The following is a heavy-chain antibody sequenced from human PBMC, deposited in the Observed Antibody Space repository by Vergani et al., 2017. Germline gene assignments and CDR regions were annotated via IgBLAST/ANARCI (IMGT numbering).Heavy chain of an antibody. J-gene: IGHJ4*02. CDR1: GDSINSNDFY. CDR3: ARDLREGGTIYSARCDS. CDR2: IYYSGFT. Sequence: QLQLHESGPGLVRPSETLSLTCTVSGDSINSNDFYWGWIRQPPGKGLEWLGSIYYSGFTFYNPSFKSRVTISLDTSKNHFSLQLRSVTASDTAIYYCARDLREGGTIYSARCDSWGQGTLVTVSS. V-gene: IGHV4-39*07. D-gene: IGHD3-3*01.